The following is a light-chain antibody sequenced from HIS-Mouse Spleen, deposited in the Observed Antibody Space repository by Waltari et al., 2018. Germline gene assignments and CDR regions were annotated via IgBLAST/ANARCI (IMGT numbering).Light chain of an antibody. CDR3: QVWDSSSDHWV. CDR1: NIGSKS. V-gene: IGLV3-21*02. Sequence: SYVLTQPPSVSVAPGQTARITCGGNNIGSKSVHGYQQKPSQAPVLVVYDDSARPSGIPERFSGSNSGNTATLTISRVEAGDEADYYCQVWDSSSDHWVFGGGTKLTVL. J-gene: IGLJ3*02. CDR2: DDS.